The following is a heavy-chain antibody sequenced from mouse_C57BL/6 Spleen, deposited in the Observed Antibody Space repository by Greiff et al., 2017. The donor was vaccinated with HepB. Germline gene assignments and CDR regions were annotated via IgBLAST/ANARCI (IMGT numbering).Heavy chain of an antibody. J-gene: IGHJ3*01. V-gene: IGHV1-15*01. CDR3: TRGGIYYGNYWFAY. CDR2: IDPETGGT. CDR1: GYTFTDYE. D-gene: IGHD2-1*01. Sequence: QVQLKQSGAELVRPGASVTLSCKASGYTFTDYEMHWVKQTPVHGLEWIGAIDPETGGTAYNQKFKGKAILTADKSSSTAYMELRSLTSEDSAVYYCTRGGIYYGNYWFAYWGQGTLVTVSA.